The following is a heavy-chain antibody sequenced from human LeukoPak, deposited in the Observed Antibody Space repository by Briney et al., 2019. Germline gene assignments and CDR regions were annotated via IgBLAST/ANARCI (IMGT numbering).Heavy chain of an antibody. CDR3: ARGAQTYYDKAPVDY. CDR2: INHSGST. CDR1: GGSFSGYY. D-gene: IGHD3-22*01. J-gene: IGHJ4*02. V-gene: IGHV4-34*01. Sequence: SETLSLTCAVYGGSFSGYYWSWIRQPPGKGLEWIGEINHSGSTSYNPSLKSRVTISADTSKSQFSLKLNSMTAADTAVYYCARGAQTYYDKAPVDYWGQGTLVTVSS.